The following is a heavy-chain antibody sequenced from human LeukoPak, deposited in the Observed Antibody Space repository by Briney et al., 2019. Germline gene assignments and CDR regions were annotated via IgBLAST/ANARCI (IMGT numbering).Heavy chain of an antibody. Sequence: SVKVSCKASGYTFTSYGISWVRQAPGQGLEWMGGIIPIFGTANYAQKFQGRVTITADESTSTAYMELSSLRSEDTAVYYCAREGVTFGGVIAPPYYFDYWGQGTLVAVSS. J-gene: IGHJ4*02. CDR2: IIPIFGTA. CDR1: GYTFTSYG. CDR3: AREGVTFGGVIAPPYYFDY. D-gene: IGHD3-16*02. V-gene: IGHV1-69*13.